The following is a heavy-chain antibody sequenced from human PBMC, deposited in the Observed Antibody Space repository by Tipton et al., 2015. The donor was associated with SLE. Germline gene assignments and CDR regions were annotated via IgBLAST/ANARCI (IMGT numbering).Heavy chain of an antibody. Sequence: SLRLSCAASGFTFSAHWMDWVRQAPGKGLEWVAKMNIDGSQKYYVDSVKGRFTISRDNAENSLYLQMNSLRADDTAVYYCARDEGPTYSSSFDEWGQGTLVTVSS. CDR3: ARDEGPTYSSSFDE. CDR1: GFTFSAHW. CDR2: MNIDGSQK. J-gene: IGHJ4*02. V-gene: IGHV3-7*01. D-gene: IGHD6-19*01.